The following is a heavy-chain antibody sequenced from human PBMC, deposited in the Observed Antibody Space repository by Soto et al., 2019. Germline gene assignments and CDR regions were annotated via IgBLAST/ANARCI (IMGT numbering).Heavy chain of an antibody. Sequence: GGSLRLSCAASGFTVSSNYMSWVRQARGKGLEWVSVIYSGGSTYYADSVKGRFTISRHNSKNTLYLQMNSLRAEDTAVYYCARVAHRLKNYYYYYYYMDVWGKGTTVTVSS. V-gene: IGHV3-53*04. CDR1: GFTVSSNY. CDR2: IYSGGST. CDR3: ARVAHRLKNYYYYYYYMDV. J-gene: IGHJ6*03. D-gene: IGHD1-7*01.